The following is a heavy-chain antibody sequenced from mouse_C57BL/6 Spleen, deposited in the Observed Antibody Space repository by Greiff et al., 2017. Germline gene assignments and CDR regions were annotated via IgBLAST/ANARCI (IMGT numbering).Heavy chain of an antibody. Sequence: VQLMESGGGLVKPGGSLKLSCAASGFTFSDYGMHWVRQAPEKGLEWVAYISSGSSTIYYADTVKGRFTISRDNAKNTLFLQMTSLRSEDTAMYYCARRNWSYAMDYWGQGTSVTVSS. CDR2: ISSGSSTI. D-gene: IGHD4-1*01. CDR3: ARRNWSYAMDY. J-gene: IGHJ4*01. CDR1: GFTFSDYG. V-gene: IGHV5-17*01.